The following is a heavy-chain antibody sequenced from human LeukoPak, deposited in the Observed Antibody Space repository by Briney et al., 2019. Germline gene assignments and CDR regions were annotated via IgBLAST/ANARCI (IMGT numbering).Heavy chain of an antibody. CDR2: ISSSSSYI. J-gene: IGHJ4*02. CDR1: GFTFSSYS. V-gene: IGHV3-21*01. D-gene: IGHD1-20*01. CDR3: ASDVAYKFDY. Sequence: GGSLRLSCAASGFTFSSYSMNWVRQAPGKGLEWVSSISSSSSYIYYADSVKGRFTTSRDNAKNTLYLQMNSLRDEDTAVYYCASDVAYKFDYWGQGTLVTFSS.